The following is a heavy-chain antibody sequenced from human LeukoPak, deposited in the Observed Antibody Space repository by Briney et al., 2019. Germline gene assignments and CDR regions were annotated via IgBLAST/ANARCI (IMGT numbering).Heavy chain of an antibody. CDR3: ARGYCSGGSCYREEYYFDY. J-gene: IGHJ4*02. Sequence: SVKVSCKSSGGTFSSYAISWVRQAPGQGLEWMGGIIPIFGTANYAQKFQGRVTITADESTSTAYMELSSLRSEDTAVYYCARGYCSGGSCYREEYYFDYWGQGTLVTVSS. D-gene: IGHD2-15*01. CDR1: GGTFSSYA. V-gene: IGHV1-69*13. CDR2: IIPIFGTA.